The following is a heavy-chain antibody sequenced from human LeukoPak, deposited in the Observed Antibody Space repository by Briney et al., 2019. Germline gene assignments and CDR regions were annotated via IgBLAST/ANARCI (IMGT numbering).Heavy chain of an antibody. CDR1: GFTFSTYW. D-gene: IGHD2-15*01. CDR2: INPEGSAK. CDR3: ARAYCSGGSGCWGNML. Sequence: RAGGSLRLSCAASGFTFSTYWMTWVRKSPGKGLEWVANINPEGSAKYYVGSVKGRFTISRDNARNSLDLQMNTLGAEDTAVYYCARAYCSGGSGCWGNMLWGQGTLVTVSS. V-gene: IGHV3-7*01. J-gene: IGHJ4*02.